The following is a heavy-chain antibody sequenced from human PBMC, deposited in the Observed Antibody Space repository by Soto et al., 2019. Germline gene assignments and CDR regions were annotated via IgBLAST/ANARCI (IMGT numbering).Heavy chain of an antibody. D-gene: IGHD3-10*01. CDR3: ARHSYGFYGFAMDV. Sequence: VQLVQSGASVKKPGASVKVSCKASGYTFTSYVISWVRQAPGQGLEWMGWSSAYNGNTNYAQKLQGRVTMTTDTSTSTAYRELRSLRSDETAVYDCARHSYGFYGFAMDVWGKGTTVTVCS. V-gene: IGHV1-18*01. J-gene: IGHJ6*03. CDR1: GYTFTSYV. CDR2: SSAYNGNT.